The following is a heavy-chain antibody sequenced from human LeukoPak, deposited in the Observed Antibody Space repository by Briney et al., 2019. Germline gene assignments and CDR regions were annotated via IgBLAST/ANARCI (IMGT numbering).Heavy chain of an antibody. CDR2: ISSSSSTI. CDR3: ARRQVGASYYYYGMDV. Sequence: GGSLRLPCAASGFTFSSYSMNWVRQAPGKGLEWVSYISSSSSTIYYADSVKGRFTISRDNAKNSLYLQMNSLRAEDTAVYYCARRQVGASYYYYGMDVWGQGTTVTVSS. V-gene: IGHV3-48*01. J-gene: IGHJ6*02. CDR1: GFTFSSYS. D-gene: IGHD1-26*01.